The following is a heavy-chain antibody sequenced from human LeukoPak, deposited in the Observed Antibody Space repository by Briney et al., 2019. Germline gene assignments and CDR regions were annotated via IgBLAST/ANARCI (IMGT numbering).Heavy chain of an antibody. CDR3: ARNGGIVGANFDY. V-gene: IGHV3-23*01. D-gene: IGHD1-26*01. CDR1: GFTFSSYA. CDR2: ISGSGGST. Sequence: GGSLRLSCAASGFTFSSYAMSWVRQAPGKGLEWVSAISGSGGSTYYADSVKGRFTISRDNSKNTLYLQMNSLRAEDTAVYYCARNGGIVGANFDYWGQGTLVIVSS. J-gene: IGHJ4*02.